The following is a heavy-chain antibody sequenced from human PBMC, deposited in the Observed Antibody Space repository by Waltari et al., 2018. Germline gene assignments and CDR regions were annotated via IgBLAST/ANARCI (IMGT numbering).Heavy chain of an antibody. CDR2: SLFTGTT. J-gene: IGHJ4*02. CDR1: GGAMGSTSYY. Sequence: QLQLQESGPGLVKPSETLSLTCDVSGGAMGSTSYYWAWIRQPPGKGVEWIGISLFTGTTYYSPSLKSRLTMSVDTWENQFSLKLASVTTADAAVYYCARLRVDYCSGGSCEDFWGQGTLVTVSS. CDR3: ARLRVDYCSGGSCEDF. D-gene: IGHD2-15*01. V-gene: IGHV4-39*01.